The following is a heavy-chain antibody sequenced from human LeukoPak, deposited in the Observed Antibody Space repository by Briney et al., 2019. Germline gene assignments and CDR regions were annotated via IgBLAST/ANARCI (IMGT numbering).Heavy chain of an antibody. Sequence: SQTLSLTCAVSGGSISSGGYSWSWIRQPPGKGLEWIGHIYHSGSTYYNPSLKSRVTISVDRSKNQFSLKLSSVTAADTAVYYCARGIAVAGTKYFDYWGQGTLVTVSS. V-gene: IGHV4-30-2*01. J-gene: IGHJ4*02. D-gene: IGHD6-19*01. CDR2: IYHSGST. CDR1: GGSISSGGYS. CDR3: ARGIAVAGTKYFDY.